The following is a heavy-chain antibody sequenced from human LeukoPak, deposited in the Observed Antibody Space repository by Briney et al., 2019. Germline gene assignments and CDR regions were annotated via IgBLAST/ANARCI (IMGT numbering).Heavy chain of an antibody. J-gene: IGHJ4*02. CDR2: ISYDGSNK. CDR1: GFTFSSYG. CDR3: AKRGY. Sequence: PGRSLRLSCAASGFTFSSYGMHWVRQAPGKGLEWVAVISYDGSNKYYADSVKGRFTISRDNSKNTLYLQMNCLRAEDTAVYYCAKRGYWGQGTLVTVSS. V-gene: IGHV3-30*18.